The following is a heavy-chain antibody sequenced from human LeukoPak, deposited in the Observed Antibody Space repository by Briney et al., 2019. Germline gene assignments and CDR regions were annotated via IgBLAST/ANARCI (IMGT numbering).Heavy chain of an antibody. CDR1: GASTSSSSFF. Sequence: SETLSLACTVSGASTSSSSFFWTWIRQSPGQGLEWIGSINYSGRTNYNPSLMSRVTIAVDTSKNHFSLRLSSVTAADTAVYYCARSLGYCSSASCYGGGSDSWGQGILVTVSS. J-gene: IGHJ4*02. CDR3: ARSLGYCSSASCYGGGSDS. V-gene: IGHV4-39*02. CDR2: INYSGRT. D-gene: IGHD2-2*01.